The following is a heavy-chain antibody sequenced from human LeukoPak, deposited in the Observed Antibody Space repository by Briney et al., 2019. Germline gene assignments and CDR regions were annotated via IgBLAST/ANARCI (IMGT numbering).Heavy chain of an antibody. V-gene: IGHV3-74*01. D-gene: IGHD2-2*01. CDR3: ARDPILGYCSSTSCSHNWFDP. J-gene: IGHJ5*02. CDR2: INSDGSST. CDR1: GFTFSSYW. Sequence: GGSLRLSCAASGFTFSSYWMRWVRQAPGKGLVWVSRINSDGSSTSYADSVEGRFTISRDNAKNTLYLQMNSLRAEDTAVYYCARDPILGYCSSTSCSHNWFDPWGQGTLVTVSS.